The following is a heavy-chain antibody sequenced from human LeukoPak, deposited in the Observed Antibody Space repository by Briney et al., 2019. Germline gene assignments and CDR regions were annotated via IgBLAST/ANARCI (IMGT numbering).Heavy chain of an antibody. V-gene: IGHV4-59*08. D-gene: IGHD3-16*02. CDR2: IYYSGST. Sequence: SETLSLTCTVSGGSISSYYWSWIRQPPGKGLEWIGYIYYSGSTNYNPSLKSRVTISVVTSKNQFSLKLSSVTAADTAVYYCARHLRYSGYRNYVGNYYYGMDVWGQGTTVTVSS. J-gene: IGHJ6*02. CDR1: GGSISSYY. CDR3: ARHLRYSGYRNYVGNYYYGMDV.